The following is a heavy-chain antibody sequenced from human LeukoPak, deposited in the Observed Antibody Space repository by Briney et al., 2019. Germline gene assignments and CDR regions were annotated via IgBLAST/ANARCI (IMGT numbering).Heavy chain of an antibody. CDR3: ATWRGDYSGIDRPNAKTYYYYGMDV. J-gene: IGHJ6*02. Sequence: ASVKVSCTASGYTFTTYAIHWVRQAPAQRLEWMGWINAGNINTEYSQNFQGRVTITRDTSASTVYMELSSLRSEDTAVYYCATWRGDYSGIDRPNAKTYYYYGMDVWGQGTTVTVSS. CDR2: INAGNINT. V-gene: IGHV1-3*01. CDR1: GYTFTTYA. D-gene: IGHD3-3*01.